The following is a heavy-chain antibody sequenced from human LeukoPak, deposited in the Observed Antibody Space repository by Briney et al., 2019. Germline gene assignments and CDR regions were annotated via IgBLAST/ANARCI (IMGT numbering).Heavy chain of an antibody. CDR1: GYTFTSYG. Sequence: GASVKVSCKASGYTFTSYGISWVRQAPGQGLEWMGWISAYNGNTNYAQKLQGRVTMTTDTSTSTAYMELRSLRSDDTAVYYCARVRDYDYVWGSYPSRYFDYWGQGTLVTVSS. V-gene: IGHV1-18*01. CDR3: ARVRDYDYVWGSYPSRYFDY. D-gene: IGHD3-16*02. J-gene: IGHJ4*02. CDR2: ISAYNGNT.